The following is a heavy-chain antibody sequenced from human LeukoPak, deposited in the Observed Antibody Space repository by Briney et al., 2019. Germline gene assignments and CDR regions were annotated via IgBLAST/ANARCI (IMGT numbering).Heavy chain of an antibody. Sequence: SETLSLTCTVSGGSISSYYWSWIRQPPGKGLEWIGYIYYSGSTNYNPSLKSRVTISVDTSKNQFSLKLSSVTAADTAVYYCARRNPEANFDYWGQGTLVTVSS. V-gene: IGHV4-59*08. CDR2: IYYSGST. CDR3: ARRNPEANFDY. D-gene: IGHD6-25*01. J-gene: IGHJ4*02. CDR1: GGSISSYY.